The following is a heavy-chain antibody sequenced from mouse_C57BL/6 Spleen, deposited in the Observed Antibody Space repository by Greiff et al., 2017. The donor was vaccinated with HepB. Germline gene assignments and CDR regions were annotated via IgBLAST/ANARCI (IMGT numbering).Heavy chain of an antibody. CDR1: GYTFTSYW. D-gene: IGHD1-1*01. J-gene: IGHJ3*01. CDR2: IDPSDSYT. V-gene: IGHV1-69*01. Sequence: VQLQQPGAELVMPGASVKLSCKASGYTFTSYWMHWVKQRPGQGLEWIGEIDPSDSYTNYNHKFKGKSTLTVDKSYSTAYMQLSSLTSEDSAVYYCASYYYVSSYGFAYWGQGTLVTVSA. CDR3: ASYYYVSSYGFAY.